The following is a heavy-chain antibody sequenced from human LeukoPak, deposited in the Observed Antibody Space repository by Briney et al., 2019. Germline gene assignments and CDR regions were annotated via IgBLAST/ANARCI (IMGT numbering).Heavy chain of an antibody. Sequence: GGSLRLPCAASGFTFSDYYMSWIRQAPGKGLEWVSYISSSGSTIYYADSVKGRFTISRDNAKNSLYLQMNSLRAEDTAVYYCARVRYYYDSSGHIGYWGQGTLVTVSS. V-gene: IGHV3-11*01. CDR1: GFTFSDYY. CDR2: ISSSGSTI. J-gene: IGHJ4*02. D-gene: IGHD3-22*01. CDR3: ARVRYYYDSSGHIGY.